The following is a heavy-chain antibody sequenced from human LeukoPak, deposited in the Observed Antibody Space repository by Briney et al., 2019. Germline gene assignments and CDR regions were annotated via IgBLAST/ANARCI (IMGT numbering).Heavy chain of an antibody. CDR1: GFTFSDYA. Sequence: GGSLRLSCAASGFTFSDYAINWVRQAPGKGLEWVSSISRGGVITYYADSVKGRFTILRDNSNNTLYLHTNSLRAEDTAVYDCVSRAGSPWGPFDDWGQGTLVTVSS. CDR3: VSRAGSPWGPFDD. CDR2: ISRGGVIT. V-gene: IGHV3-23*01. D-gene: IGHD7-27*01. J-gene: IGHJ4*02.